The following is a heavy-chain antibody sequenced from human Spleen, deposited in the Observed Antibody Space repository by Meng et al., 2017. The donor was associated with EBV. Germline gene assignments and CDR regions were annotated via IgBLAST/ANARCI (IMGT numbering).Heavy chain of an antibody. V-gene: IGHV3-33*01. CDR3: AIGDYHDITIYYGS. CDR2: TWCHGGYN. D-gene: IGHD3-22*01. Sequence: FGTYDMRWVRQAPGKGLEGVSSTWCHGGYNFYVDSVKGRLTISRDNSKKTPYLQKNSLRAEDTAVYFCAIGDYHDITIYYGSWGQGTLVTVSS. J-gene: IGHJ5*02. CDR1: FGTYD.